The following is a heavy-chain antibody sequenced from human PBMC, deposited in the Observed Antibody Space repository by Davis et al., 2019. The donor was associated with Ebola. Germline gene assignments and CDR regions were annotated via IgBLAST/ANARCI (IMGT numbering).Heavy chain of an antibody. Sequence: GESLKISCAVSGFTFSSYGMHLVRQAPGKGLEWVAVISYDGSKIHYADSVKGRFTISRDNSKTTLDLQMSSLRADDTAIYYCAKDLSYCTGDNCYGLQSWGQGALVTVSS. CDR3: AKDLSYCTGDNCYGLQS. D-gene: IGHD2-15*01. J-gene: IGHJ4*02. V-gene: IGHV3-30*18. CDR2: ISYDGSKI. CDR1: GFTFSSYG.